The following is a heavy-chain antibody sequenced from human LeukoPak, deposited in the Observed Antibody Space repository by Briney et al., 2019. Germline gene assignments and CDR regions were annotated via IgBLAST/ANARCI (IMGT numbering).Heavy chain of an antibody. CDR1: GFTFSSYA. V-gene: IGHV3-30-3*01. D-gene: IGHD6-13*01. CDR3: ARAVGIAAALDN. Sequence: PGRSLRLSCAASGFTFSSYAMHWVRQAPGKGLEGVAGISYDGSNKYYADSVKGRCTISRDNAKNTLYLPMNSLRAEDTAVYYCARAVGIAAALDNWGPGTLVTVSS. CDR2: ISYDGSNK. J-gene: IGHJ4*02.